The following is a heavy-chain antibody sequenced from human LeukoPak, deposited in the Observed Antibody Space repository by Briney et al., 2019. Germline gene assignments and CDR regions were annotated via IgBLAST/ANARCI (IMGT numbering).Heavy chain of an antibody. CDR1: GFTFRDSS. CDR2: ISSISAYL. D-gene: IGHD4-11*01. J-gene: IGHJ3*01. V-gene: IGHV3-21*06. Sequence: KPGGSLRLSCAATGFTFRDSSMIGVRQAPGKGLEWVSYISSISAYLHYSDAVKGRFTISRDNAKNSVYLQLNSLRAEDSALYYCARGLSSSHYPTIFDVWGQGTMVIVSS. CDR3: ARGLSSSHYPTIFDV.